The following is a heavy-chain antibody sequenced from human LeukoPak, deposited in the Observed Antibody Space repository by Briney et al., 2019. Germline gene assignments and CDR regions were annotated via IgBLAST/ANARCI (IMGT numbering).Heavy chain of an antibody. J-gene: IGHJ4*02. D-gene: IGHD6-19*01. CDR1: GVSLSVFG. Sequence: PGGSLRLSCTASGVSLSVFGMTWVRQAPGKGLEWVAFIRYDGSNKYYTDSVKGRFTISRDNSKNTLYLQMNSLRDEDTAVYYCAKVGSGWYGVDYWGQGTLVTVSS. V-gene: IGHV3-30*02. CDR2: IRYDGSNK. CDR3: AKVGSGWYGVDY.